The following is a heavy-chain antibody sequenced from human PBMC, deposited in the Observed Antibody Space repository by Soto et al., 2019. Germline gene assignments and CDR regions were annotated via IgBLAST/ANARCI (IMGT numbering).Heavy chain of an antibody. Sequence: ASVKVSCKASGYTFTSYAMHWVRQAPGQRLEWMGWINAGNGNTKYSQKFQGRVTITRDTSASTAYMELSSLRSEYTAVYYCARSRGSSSWHTFDPWGQGTLVTVSS. D-gene: IGHD6-13*01. CDR2: INAGNGNT. CDR1: GYTFTSYA. CDR3: ARSRGSSSWHTFDP. J-gene: IGHJ5*02. V-gene: IGHV1-3*01.